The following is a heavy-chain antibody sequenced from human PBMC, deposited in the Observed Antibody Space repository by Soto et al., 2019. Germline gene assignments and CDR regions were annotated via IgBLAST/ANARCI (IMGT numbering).Heavy chain of an antibody. CDR3: ARVTRGDYLLTFSLRGMDV. CDR2: INDSGIT. D-gene: IGHD4-17*01. J-gene: IGHJ6*02. V-gene: IGHV4-34*01. Sequence: QVQLQQWGAGLLKPSETLSLTCSVYGGSFSGYYWSWIRQPPGKGLEWIGEINDSGITNYNPSLKRRVTISVDTSKNQLSLKLNSVTAADTAVYYCARVTRGDYLLTFSLRGMDVWGQGTTVTVSS. CDR1: GGSFSGYY.